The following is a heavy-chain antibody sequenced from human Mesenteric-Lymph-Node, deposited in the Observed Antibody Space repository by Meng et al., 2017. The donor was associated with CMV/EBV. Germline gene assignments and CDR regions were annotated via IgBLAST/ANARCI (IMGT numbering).Heavy chain of an antibody. Sequence: ASVKVSCKASGGTFSSYAISWVRQATGQGLEWMGWMNPNSGNTGYAQKFQGRVTMTRNTSISTAYMELSSLRSEDTAVYYCARGQYGSGSSGFDPWGQGTLVTVSS. J-gene: IGHJ5*02. CDR1: GGTFSSYA. CDR3: ARGQYGSGSSGFDP. V-gene: IGHV1-8*02. CDR2: MNPNSGNT. D-gene: IGHD3-10*01.